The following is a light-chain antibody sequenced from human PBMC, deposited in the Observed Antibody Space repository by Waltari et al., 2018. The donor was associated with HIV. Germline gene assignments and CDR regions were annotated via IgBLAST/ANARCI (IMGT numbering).Light chain of an antibody. CDR3: QSYDSSLSGHWV. CDR2: GNT. Sequence: QSVLTQPPSVSGAPGQRVTISCTGSNSNIGAGYAVHWYQQLPETAPKLLIYGNTNRPSGVPDRFSGSKSGTSASLAITGLQAEDEADYYCQSYDSSLSGHWVFGGGTKLTVL. V-gene: IGLV1-40*01. J-gene: IGLJ3*02. CDR1: NSNIGAGYA.